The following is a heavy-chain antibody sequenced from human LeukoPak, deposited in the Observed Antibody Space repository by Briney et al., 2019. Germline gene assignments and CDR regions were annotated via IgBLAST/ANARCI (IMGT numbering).Heavy chain of an antibody. CDR3: ARVFVRSDDY. D-gene: IGHD3-3*01. Sequence: GRFLRLSCAASGFTFSSYAMHWVRQAPGKGLEWVAVISYDGSNKYYADSVKGRFTISRDNSKNTLYLQMNSLRAEDTAVYYCARVFVRSDDYWGQGTLVTVSS. CDR2: ISYDGSNK. V-gene: IGHV3-30*04. J-gene: IGHJ4*02. CDR1: GFTFSSYA.